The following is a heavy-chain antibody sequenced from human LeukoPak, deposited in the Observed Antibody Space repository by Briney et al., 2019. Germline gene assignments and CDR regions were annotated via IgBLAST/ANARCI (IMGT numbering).Heavy chain of an antibody. Sequence: GGSLRLSCAASGFTLSSYWMSWVRQAPGKGLEWVANIKQDGSEKYYVDSVKGRFTISRDNAKNSLYLQMNSLRAEDTAVYYCARRTVKGRYFDYWGQGTLVTVSS. CDR2: IKQDGSEK. V-gene: IGHV3-7*03. J-gene: IGHJ4*02. D-gene: IGHD1-26*01. CDR3: ARRTVKGRYFDY. CDR1: GFTLSSYW.